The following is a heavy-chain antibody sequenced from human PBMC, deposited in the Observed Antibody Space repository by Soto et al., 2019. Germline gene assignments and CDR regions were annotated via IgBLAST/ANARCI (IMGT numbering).Heavy chain of an antibody. CDR3: TTEETTGTSPSYGMDV. Sequence: GGSLRLSCAASGFTFSNAWMSWVRQAPGKGLEWVGRIKSKTDGGTTDYAAPVKGRFTISRDDSKNTLYLQMNSLKTEDTAVYYCTTEETTGTSPSYGMDVWGQGTTVTVSS. CDR2: IKSKTDGGTT. CDR1: GFTFSNAW. V-gene: IGHV3-15*01. D-gene: IGHD1-1*01. J-gene: IGHJ6*02.